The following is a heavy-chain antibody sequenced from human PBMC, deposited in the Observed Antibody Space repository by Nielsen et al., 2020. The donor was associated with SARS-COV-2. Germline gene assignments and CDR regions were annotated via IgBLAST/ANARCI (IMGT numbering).Heavy chain of an antibody. CDR3: VRVRDDGYYYDTGPYDY. D-gene: IGHD3-22*01. J-gene: IGHJ4*02. CDR1: GFTFSSYY. V-gene: IGHV3-74*01. CDR2: INTDASRS. Sequence: GGSLRLSCAGSGFTFSSYYMNWVRQAPGKGLMWVSRINTDASRSAYADSVKGRFTISRDNARDTLYLQMNSLSAEDTAVYYCVRVRDDGYYYDTGPYDYWGQGTLVTVSS.